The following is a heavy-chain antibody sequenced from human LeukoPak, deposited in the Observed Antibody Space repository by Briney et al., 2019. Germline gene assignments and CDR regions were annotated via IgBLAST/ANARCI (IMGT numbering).Heavy chain of an antibody. CDR2: IHVSGGT. CDR1: GASISSYY. CDR3: ARGTSTVVTPNYYYYYSMDV. Sequence: PSETLSLSCTVSGASISSYYWNWIRQSPGQGLEWIGYIHVSGGTSYDPSLKRRVTIAIDTSKNQFSLKLSSVTAADTAVYYCARGTSTVVTPNYYYYYSMDVWGKGTTVTVSS. V-gene: IGHV4-4*09. D-gene: IGHD4-23*01. J-gene: IGHJ6*03.